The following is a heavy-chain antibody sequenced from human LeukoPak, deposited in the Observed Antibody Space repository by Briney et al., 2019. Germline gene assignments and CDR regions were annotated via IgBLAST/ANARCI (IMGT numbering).Heavy chain of an antibody. Sequence: ASVKVPCKVSGYTLTELSMHWVRQAPGKGLEWMGGFDPEDGETIYAQKFQGRVTMTEDTSTDTAYMELSSLRSEDTAVYYCATNRFGQYYYGSGSPDYWGQGTLVTVSS. CDR2: FDPEDGET. D-gene: IGHD3-10*01. CDR3: ATNRFGQYYYGSGSPDY. V-gene: IGHV1-24*01. CDR1: GYTLTELS. J-gene: IGHJ4*02.